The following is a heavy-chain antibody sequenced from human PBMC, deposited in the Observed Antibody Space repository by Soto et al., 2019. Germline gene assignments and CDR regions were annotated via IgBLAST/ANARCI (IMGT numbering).Heavy chain of an antibody. CDR2: ISWDGGST. V-gene: IGHV3-43*01. J-gene: IGHJ6*02. D-gene: IGHD3-3*02. CDR1: GFTFDDYT. CDR3: ARATHFNNYYYYGMDV. Sequence: EVQLVESGGVVVQPGGSLRLSCAASGFTFDDYTMQWVRQAPGKGLEWVSLISWDGGSTYYADSVKGRFTISRDNSKNFLYLQMNSLRTEDTALYYCARATHFNNYYYYGMDVWGQGTTVTVSS.